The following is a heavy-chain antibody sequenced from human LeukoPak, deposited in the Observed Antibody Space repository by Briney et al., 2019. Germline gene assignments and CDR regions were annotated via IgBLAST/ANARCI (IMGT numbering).Heavy chain of an antibody. CDR3: ARSVVPAALNWFDP. J-gene: IGHJ5*02. CDR1: GGSFSGYY. V-gene: IGHV4-34*01. Sequence: SETLSLTCAVYGGSFSGYYWSWIRQPPGKWLEWIGEINHSGSTNYNPSLKSRVTISVDTSKNQFSLKLSSVTAADTAVYYCARSVVPAALNWFDPWGQGTLVTVSS. CDR2: INHSGST. D-gene: IGHD2-2*01.